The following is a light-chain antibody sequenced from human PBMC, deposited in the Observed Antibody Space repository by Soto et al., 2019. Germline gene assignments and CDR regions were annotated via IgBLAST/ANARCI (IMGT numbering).Light chain of an antibody. CDR2: KAS. V-gene: IGKV1-5*03. CDR3: QQYNSYSPT. CDR1: QRISTW. Sequence: DVQMTQSPSTLSASVGDRVTITCRASQRISTWLAWYQQEPGKAPKLLIHKASSLHSGVPSRFSGSGSGTDFTLTISSLHPDDFATYYCQQYNSYSPTVGQGTKVDIK. J-gene: IGKJ1*01.